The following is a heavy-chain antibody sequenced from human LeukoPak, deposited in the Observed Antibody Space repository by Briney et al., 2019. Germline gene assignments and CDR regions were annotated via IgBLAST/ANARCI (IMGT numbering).Heavy chain of an antibody. CDR3: STSNRDFLSGSPFQHYHSMDV. V-gene: IGHV1-46*01. D-gene: IGHD3-10*01. Sequence: GASVKVSCKASGYTFTSYYMYWVRQAPGQGLEWMGIINPSGGSTSYAQKFQGRVTMTRDTSTSTVYMELSSLRSEDTAVYYCSTSNRDFLSGSPFQHYHSMDVWGQGTTVTVSS. CDR1: GYTFTSYY. CDR2: INPSGGST. J-gene: IGHJ6*02.